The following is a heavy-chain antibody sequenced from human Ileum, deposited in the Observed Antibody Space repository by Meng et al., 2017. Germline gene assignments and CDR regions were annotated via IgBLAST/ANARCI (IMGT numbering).Heavy chain of an antibody. CDR1: GFTVSYNY. Sequence: EVHLVESGGNLVQPVWSLRLSCAASGFTVSYNYMNWVRQAPGKGLEWVSVISSGGSASYADSVKGRFTISRDISKNTLYLQMDSLRDEDTAIYYCTKEKWRGSSYHYFFDTWGQGSLVTVSS. V-gene: IGHV3-66*01. D-gene: IGHD1-26*01. CDR3: TKEKWRGSSYHYFFDT. CDR2: ISSGGSA. J-gene: IGHJ4*02.